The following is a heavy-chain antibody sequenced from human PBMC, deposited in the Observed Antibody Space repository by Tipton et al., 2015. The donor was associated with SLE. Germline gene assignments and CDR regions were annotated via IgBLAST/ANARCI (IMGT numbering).Heavy chain of an antibody. CDR2: VYPGDSDA. J-gene: IGHJ6*03. Sequence: QLVQSGTEVKKPGESLKISCKASGYSFTTYWIGWVRQMPGKGLGWMGIVYPGDSDARYSPSFQGQVTISADKSINTAYLQWSSLNASDTAIYYCARHGGERWLPNYFYYYMDVWGKGTTVTVSS. CDR1: GYSFTTYW. D-gene: IGHD5-24*01. V-gene: IGHV5-51*01. CDR3: ARHGGERWLPNYFYYYMDV.